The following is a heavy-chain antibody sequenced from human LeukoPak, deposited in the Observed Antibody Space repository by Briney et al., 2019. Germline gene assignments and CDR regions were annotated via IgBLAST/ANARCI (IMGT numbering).Heavy chain of an antibody. Sequence: ASVKVSCKASGYTFTGYYMHWVRQAPGQGLEWMGWINPNSGGTNYAQKFQGRVTMTRDTSISTAYMELSRLRPDDTAVYYCARGPIAQGYCSSTSCYNDAFDIWGQGTMVTVSS. CDR3: ARGPIAQGYCSSTSCYNDAFDI. CDR1: GYTFTGYY. J-gene: IGHJ3*02. CDR2: INPNSGGT. D-gene: IGHD2-2*02. V-gene: IGHV1-2*02.